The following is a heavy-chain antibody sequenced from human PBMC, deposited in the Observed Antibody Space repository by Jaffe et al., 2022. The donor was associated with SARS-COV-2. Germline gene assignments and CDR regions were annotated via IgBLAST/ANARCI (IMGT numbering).Heavy chain of an antibody. D-gene: IGHD3-10*01. CDR3: ARDKRFGELLLKFDP. CDR2: ISSSSSTI. V-gene: IGHV3-48*02. Sequence: EVQLVESGGGLVQPGGSLRLSCAASGFTFSSYSMNWVRQAPGKGLEWVSYISSSSSTIYYADSVKGRFTISRDNAKNSLYLQMNSLRDEDTAVYYCARDKRFGELLLKFDPWGQGTLVTVSS. J-gene: IGHJ5*02. CDR1: GFTFSSYS.